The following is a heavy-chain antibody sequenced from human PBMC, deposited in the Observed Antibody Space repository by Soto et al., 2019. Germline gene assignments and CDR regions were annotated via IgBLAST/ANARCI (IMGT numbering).Heavy chain of an antibody. V-gene: IGHV3-33*01. J-gene: IGHJ3*02. D-gene: IGHD3-10*01. Sequence: QVQLMESGGGVVQPGRSQRLSCAASGFTFSSYGMHWVRQAPGKGLEWVALIWYDGSKKYYADSVKGRFTISRDDSKNTLYLQMNSLRAEGTAVYYCARGSEGNAFDIWGQGTMVTVSS. CDR2: IWYDGSKK. CDR1: GFTFSSYG. CDR3: ARGSEGNAFDI.